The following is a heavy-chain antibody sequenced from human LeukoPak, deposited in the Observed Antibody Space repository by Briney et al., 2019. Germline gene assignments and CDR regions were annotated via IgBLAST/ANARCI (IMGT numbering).Heavy chain of an antibody. CDR1: GFTFDDYA. V-gene: IGHV3-9*01. J-gene: IGHJ4*01. CDR3: AKDQGSGHGSYTWGTFDY. D-gene: IGHD3-3*01. Sequence: GGSLRLCCAASGFTFDDYAMHWVRQAPGKGLEWVSGISWNSGSIGYADSVKGRFTISRDNSKNTLYLQMNSLRVEDTAVYYCAKDQGSGHGSYTWGTFDYWGLETLVTVFS. CDR2: ISWNSGSI.